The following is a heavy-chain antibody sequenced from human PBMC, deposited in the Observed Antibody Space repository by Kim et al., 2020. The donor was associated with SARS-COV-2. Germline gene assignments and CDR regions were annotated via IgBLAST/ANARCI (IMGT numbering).Heavy chain of an antibody. Sequence: GGSLRLSCAASGFTFSSYGMHWVRQAPGKGLEWVAVIWYDGSNKYYADSVKGRFTISRDNSKNTLYLQMNSLRAEDTAVYYWAREYRVVGVVIINYYYYYMDVWGKGTTVTVSS. V-gene: IGHV3-33*01. CDR1: GFTFSSYG. CDR3: AREYRVVGVVIINYYYYYMDV. D-gene: IGHD3-3*01. J-gene: IGHJ6*03. CDR2: IWYDGSNK.